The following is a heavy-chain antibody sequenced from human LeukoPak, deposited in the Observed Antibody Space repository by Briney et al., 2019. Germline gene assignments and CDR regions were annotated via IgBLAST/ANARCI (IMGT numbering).Heavy chain of an antibody. V-gene: IGHV4-39*07. J-gene: IGHJ4*02. CDR3: ARGFDYTGGFEY. CDR1: GGSIGSSSYY. CDR2: IYYSGST. Sequence: SETLSLTCTVSGGSIGSSSYYWGWIRQPPGKGLEWIGSIYYSGSTYYNPSLKSRVTISVDTSKNQFSLKLSSVTAADTAVYYCARGFDYTGGFEYWGQGTLVTVSS. D-gene: IGHD4-11*01.